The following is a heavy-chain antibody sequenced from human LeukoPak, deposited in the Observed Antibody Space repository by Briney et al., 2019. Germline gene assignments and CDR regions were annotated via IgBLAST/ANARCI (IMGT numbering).Heavy chain of an antibody. V-gene: IGHV4-59*08. Sequence: SETLSLTCTVSGGSISSYYWSWIRQPPGKGLEWIGYIYYSGSTNYNPSLKSRVTISVDTSKNQFSLKLSSVTAADTAVYYCARQRKYYYDSSGYYPNDAFDIWGQGTMVTVSS. J-gene: IGHJ3*02. CDR2: IYYSGST. CDR3: ARQRKYYYDSSGYYPNDAFDI. D-gene: IGHD3-22*01. CDR1: GGSISSYY.